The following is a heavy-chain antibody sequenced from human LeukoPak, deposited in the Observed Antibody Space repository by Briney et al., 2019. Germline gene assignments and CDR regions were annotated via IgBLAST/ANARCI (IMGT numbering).Heavy chain of an antibody. D-gene: IGHD3-3*01. J-gene: IGHJ4*02. V-gene: IGHV4-61*02. CDR1: GGSISSGSYY. Sequence: SQTLSLTCTVSGGSISSGSYYWSWIRQPAGKGLEWIGRIYTSGSTNYNPSLKSRVTISVDTSKNQFSLKLSSVTAADTAVYYCARDSGGYDFWSGYYTPFDYWGQGTLVTVSS. CDR3: ARDSGGYDFWSGYYTPFDY. CDR2: IYTSGST.